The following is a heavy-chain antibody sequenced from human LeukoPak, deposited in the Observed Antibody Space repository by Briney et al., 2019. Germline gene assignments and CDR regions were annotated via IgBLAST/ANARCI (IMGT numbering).Heavy chain of an antibody. CDR3: AKRGGTESFYYFYYMDV. CDR2: ISRSGGTT. D-gene: IGHD2-15*01. J-gene: IGHJ6*03. CDR1: GFTFSSYD. V-gene: IGHV3-23*01. Sequence: GGSLRLSCAASGFTFSSYDMTWVRQTPGKGLEGVALISRSGGTTYYADPVKGRFTISRDNSKNTLYLQINSLRAEDTAEYYCAKRGGTESFYYFYYMDVWGKGTTVTVSS.